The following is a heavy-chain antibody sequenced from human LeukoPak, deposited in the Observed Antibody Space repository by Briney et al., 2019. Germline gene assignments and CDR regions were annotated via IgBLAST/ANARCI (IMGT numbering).Heavy chain of an antibody. J-gene: IGHJ6*02. V-gene: IGHV4-39*07. D-gene: IGHD3-9*01. Sequence: SETLSLTCTVSGGSISSSSYYWGWIRQPPGKGLEWIGSIYYSGSTYYNPSLKSRVTISVDTSKNQFSLKLSSVTAADTAVYYCARATYYDILTGYLQGDYYYGMDVWGQGTTVTVSS. CDR2: IYYSGST. CDR3: ARATYYDILTGYLQGDYYYGMDV. CDR1: GGSISSSSYY.